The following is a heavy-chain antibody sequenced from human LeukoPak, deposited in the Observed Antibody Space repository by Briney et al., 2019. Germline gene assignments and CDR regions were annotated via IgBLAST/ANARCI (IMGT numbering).Heavy chain of an antibody. CDR2: ISNSGTTR. CDR3: ARDQTGITEAATGWFDP. J-gene: IGHJ5*02. CDR1: GFTFSDYY. V-gene: IGHV3-11*04. D-gene: IGHD6-19*01. Sequence: GGSLRLSCAASGFTFSDYYMSWIRQAPGRGLEWVSYISNSGTTRYYADSVKGRVTISRDNAKNSLYLQMNSLRAEDTAVYYCARDQTGITEAATGWFDPWGQGTLVTVSS.